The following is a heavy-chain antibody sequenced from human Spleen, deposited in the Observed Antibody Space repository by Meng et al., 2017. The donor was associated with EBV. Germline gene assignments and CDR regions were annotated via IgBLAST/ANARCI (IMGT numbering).Heavy chain of an antibody. V-gene: IGHV1-69*01. J-gene: IGHJ4*02. CDR2: LIPMFGAP. CDR3: ASESGRGYAPDY. D-gene: IGHD3-10*01. Sequence: AQVLQPGAEVKRRGSSGKVACKTSGGPFSSDAISWVRQAPGQGLEWLGGLIPMFGAPNYAQKFQGRVTITADESTSTHYMELSSLRSEDTAVYYCASESGRGYAPDYWGQGTLVTVSS. CDR1: GGPFSSDA.